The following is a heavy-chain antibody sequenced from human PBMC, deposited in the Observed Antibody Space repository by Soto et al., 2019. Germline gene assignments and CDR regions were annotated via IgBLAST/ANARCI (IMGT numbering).Heavy chain of an antibody. CDR1: EFTFSGYA. V-gene: IGHV3-23*01. J-gene: IGHJ2*01. Sequence: GGSLRLSCAASEFTFSGYAMTWVRQAPGKGLEWVSTISGSGGSKYHADSVKGRFTISRDNSKNTLYLQMNSLRAADTAVYYCARDRHYDSSGYDYVGYFDLWGRGTLVTVSS. CDR2: ISGSGGSK. D-gene: IGHD3-22*01. CDR3: ARDRHYDSSGYDYVGYFDL.